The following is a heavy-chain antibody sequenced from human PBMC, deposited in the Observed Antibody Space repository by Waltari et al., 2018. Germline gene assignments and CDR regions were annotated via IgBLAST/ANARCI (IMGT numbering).Heavy chain of an antibody. V-gene: IGHV1-2*02. CDR3: ARDRASLGHPMSREFDY. J-gene: IGHJ4*02. CDR1: GYIFTPSY. Sequence: QLVQSGAEVKTPWASLKVSCTPSGYIFTPSYFHWLRQAPGQGLEWMGKVNPRSGDKKYEQKFQDRVTLISDTSINTAYMELTRLTSDETAVYYCARDRASLGHPMSREFDYWGRGTLVTVS. D-gene: IGHD1-26*01. CDR2: VNPRSGDK.